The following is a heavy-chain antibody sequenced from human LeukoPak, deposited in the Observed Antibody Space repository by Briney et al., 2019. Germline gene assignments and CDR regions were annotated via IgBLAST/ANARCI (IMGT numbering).Heavy chain of an antibody. J-gene: IGHJ4*02. V-gene: IGHV3-23*01. CDR1: GFTFSSFA. CDR2: ISGSGGST. D-gene: IGHD1-14*01. Sequence: PGGSLRLSCAASGFTFSSFAMRWVRQAPGKGLEWVSAISGSGGSTYYADPVKGRFTISRDNSKNTQYLQMNSLRAEDTAVYYCARHRIADYWGQGTLVTVSS. CDR3: ARHRIADY.